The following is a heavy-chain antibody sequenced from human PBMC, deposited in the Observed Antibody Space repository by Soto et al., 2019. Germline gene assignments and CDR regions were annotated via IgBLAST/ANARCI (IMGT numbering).Heavy chain of an antibody. D-gene: IGHD6-13*01. J-gene: IGHJ6*02. CDR2: ISGSGGST. Sequence: AGSLRLSCAASGFSFSSYAMSWVRQAPGKGLEWVSVISGSGGSTYYADSVKGRFTISRDNAKNSLYLQMNSLRAEDTAVYYCARDQAWAAAGTNYYYGMDVWGQGTTVTVSS. V-gene: IGHV3-23*01. CDR3: ARDQAWAAAGTNYYYGMDV. CDR1: GFSFSSYA.